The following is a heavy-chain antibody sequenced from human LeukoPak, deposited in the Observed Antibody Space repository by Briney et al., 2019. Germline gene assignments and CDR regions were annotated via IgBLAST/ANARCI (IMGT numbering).Heavy chain of an antibody. D-gene: IGHD1-26*01. CDR2: ISSSGSTI. CDR1: GLTQYEWH. J-gene: IGHJ4*02. V-gene: IGHV3-11*01. Sequence: GGSLRLSCTASGLTQYEWHARCLRQAPGKGLEWVSYISSSGSTIYYADSVKGRFTISRDNDKNSLYMQMNNRRAEDTAVFSCARCVMGATAPVDYWGQGTLVTVSS. CDR3: ARCVMGATAPVDY.